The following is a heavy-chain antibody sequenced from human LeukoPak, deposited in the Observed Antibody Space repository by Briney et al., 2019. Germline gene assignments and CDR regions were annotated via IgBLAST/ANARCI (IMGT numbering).Heavy chain of an antibody. D-gene: IGHD2-2*01. J-gene: IGHJ4*02. CDR2: ISGSGGSI. V-gene: IGHV3-23*01. CDR3: AKDLVVVPAANFDY. Sequence: GGSLRLSCAASGFTFSSYAMSWVRQAPGKGLEWVSAISGSGGSIYYADSVKGRFTISRDNSKNTLYLQMNSLRAEDTAVYYCAKDLVVVPAANFDYWGQGTLVTVSS. CDR1: GFTFSSYA.